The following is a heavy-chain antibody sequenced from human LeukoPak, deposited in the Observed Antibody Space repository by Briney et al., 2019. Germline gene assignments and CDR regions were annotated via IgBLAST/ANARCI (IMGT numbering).Heavy chain of an antibody. CDR2: ISAYNGDT. Sequence: ASVKVSCKVSGYTLTELSMHWVRQAPGQGLEWMGWISAYNGDTNYAQMFQGRVTMTTDTSTSTAYMELRSLRSDDTAVYYCARDCGGDCYHHDYWGQGTLVTVSS. CDR3: ARDCGGDCYHHDY. J-gene: IGHJ4*02. D-gene: IGHD2-21*02. CDR1: GYTLTELS. V-gene: IGHV1-18*01.